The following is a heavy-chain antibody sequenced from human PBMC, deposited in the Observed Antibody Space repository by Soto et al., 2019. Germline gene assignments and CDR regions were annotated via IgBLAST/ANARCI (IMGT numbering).Heavy chain of an antibody. CDR3: ARHCSGGTCYSGAEYFHH. V-gene: IGHV4-59*08. J-gene: IGHJ1*01. CDR2: IYYSGST. CDR1: SGSISSYY. Sequence: QVQLQESGPGLVKPSETLSLTCTVSSGSISSYYWSWIRQPPGKGLEWIGYIYYSGSTKYNPSLKTRVTISSDTSKNQFSLRLSSVTAADTAVYFCARHCSGGTCYSGAEYFHHWGQGTLVTVSS. D-gene: IGHD2-15*01.